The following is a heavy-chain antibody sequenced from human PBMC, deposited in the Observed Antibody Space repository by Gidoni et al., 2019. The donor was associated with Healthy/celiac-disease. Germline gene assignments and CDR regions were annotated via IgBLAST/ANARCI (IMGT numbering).Heavy chain of an antibody. CDR3: AREVRGDSSGYYY. CDR2: IKQDGSEK. Sequence: EVQLVESGGGLVQPGGSLRLSCAASGFTFSSYWMSWVRQAPGKGLEWVANIKQDGSEKYYVDSVKGRFTISRDNAKNSLYLQMNSLRAEDTAVYYCAREVRGDSSGYYYWGQGTLVTVSS. CDR1: GFTFSSYW. D-gene: IGHD3-22*01. V-gene: IGHV3-7*01. J-gene: IGHJ4*02.